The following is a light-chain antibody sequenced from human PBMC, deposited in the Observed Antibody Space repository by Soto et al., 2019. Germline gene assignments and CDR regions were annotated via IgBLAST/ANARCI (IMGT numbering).Light chain of an antibody. CDR1: QSVSSSF. V-gene: IGKV3-20*01. CDR2: GAS. J-gene: IGKJ1*01. Sequence: EIVLTQSPGTLSLSPGERATLSCRASQSVSSSFLAWYQQKPGQAPRLLIYGASIRATGIPDRFSGSGSGPDFTLTISRVEPADFAVYYCQQYGSSPWTFGQGTKVEIK. CDR3: QQYGSSPWT.